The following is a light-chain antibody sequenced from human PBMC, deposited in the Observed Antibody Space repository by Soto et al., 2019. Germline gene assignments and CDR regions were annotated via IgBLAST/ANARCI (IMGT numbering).Light chain of an antibody. Sequence: QSVLTQSPSASASLGASVKLTCTLNSGHSSYAIAWHQQQPEKGPRYLMKLNSDGSHSKGDGIPDRFSGSSSGAERYLTISSLQSEDEADYDCQTWDTGMRVVFGGGTTLTVL. J-gene: IGLJ2*01. CDR3: QTWDTGMRVV. CDR2: LNSDGSH. V-gene: IGLV4-69*01. CDR1: SGHSSYA.